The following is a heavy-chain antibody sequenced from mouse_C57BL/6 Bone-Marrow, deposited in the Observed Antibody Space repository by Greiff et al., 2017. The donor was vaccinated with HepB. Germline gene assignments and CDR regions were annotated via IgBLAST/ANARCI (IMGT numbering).Heavy chain of an antibody. CDR3: AICYYGSSYWFAY. D-gene: IGHD1-1*01. CDR1: GYTFTSYG. V-gene: IGHV1-81*01. CDR2: IYPRSGNT. Sequence: QVQLQQSGAELARPGASVKLSCKASGYTFTSYGISWVKQRTGQGLEWIGEIYPRSGNTYYNEKFKGKATLTADKSSSTAYMELRSLTSEDSAVYFCAICYYGSSYWFAYWGQGTLVTVSA. J-gene: IGHJ3*01.